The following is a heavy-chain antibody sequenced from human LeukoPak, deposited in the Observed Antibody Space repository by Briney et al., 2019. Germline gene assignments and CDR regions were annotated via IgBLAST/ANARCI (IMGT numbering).Heavy chain of an antibody. J-gene: IGHJ3*02. CDR2: IETGGAST. V-gene: IGHV3-23*05. CDR1: GFTFSSYG. Sequence: PGGSLRLSCAASGFTFSSYGMSWVRQAPGKGLEWVSAIETGGASTYYADSVKGRFSISRDNSKNTLYLQMNSLRAEDTAVYYCARAGGGTYYYDSSGYSGAFDIWGQGTMVTVSS. CDR3: ARAGGGTYYYDSSGYSGAFDI. D-gene: IGHD3-22*01.